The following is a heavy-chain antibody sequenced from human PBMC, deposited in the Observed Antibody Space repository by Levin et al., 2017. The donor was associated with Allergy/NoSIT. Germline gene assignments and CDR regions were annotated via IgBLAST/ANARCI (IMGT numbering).Heavy chain of an antibody. CDR3: ARGWEGYCSSTSCPLNDAFDI. V-gene: IGHV3-48*01. Sequence: GESLKISCAASGFTFSSYSMNWVRQAPGKGLEWVSYISSSSSTIYYADSVKGRFTISRDNAKNSLYLQMNSLRAEDTAVYYCARGWEGYCSSTSCPLNDAFDIWGQGTMVTVSS. D-gene: IGHD2-2*01. CDR1: GFTFSSYS. CDR2: ISSSSSTI. J-gene: IGHJ3*02.